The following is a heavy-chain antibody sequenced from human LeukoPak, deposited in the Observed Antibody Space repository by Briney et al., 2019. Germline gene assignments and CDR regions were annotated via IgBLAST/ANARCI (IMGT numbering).Heavy chain of an antibody. Sequence: GGSLRLSCVTSGFRFSSYAMSWVRQAPGKGLEWVSVISGSGSSTMDADSVKGRFTISRDNAKNSLYLQMNSLRAEDTAVYYCARDEGSSGPIYYYYMDVWGKGTTVTVSS. D-gene: IGHD6-6*01. CDR1: GFRFSSYA. CDR2: ISGSGSST. CDR3: ARDEGSSGPIYYYYMDV. J-gene: IGHJ6*03. V-gene: IGHV3-23*01.